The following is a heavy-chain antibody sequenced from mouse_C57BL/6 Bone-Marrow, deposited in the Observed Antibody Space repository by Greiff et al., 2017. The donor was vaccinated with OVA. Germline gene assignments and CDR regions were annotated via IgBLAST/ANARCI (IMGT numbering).Heavy chain of an antibody. Sequence: EVQLQQSGGGLVQPGGSLKLSCAASGFTFSDYYMYWVRQTPEKRLEWVAYISNGGGSTYYPDTVKGRFTISRDNAKNTLYLQMSRLKSEDTAMYYCARPGYSNSWYFDVWGTGTTVTVSS. J-gene: IGHJ1*03. D-gene: IGHD2-5*01. CDR1: GFTFSDYY. V-gene: IGHV5-12*01. CDR3: ARPGYSNSWYFDV. CDR2: ISNGGGST.